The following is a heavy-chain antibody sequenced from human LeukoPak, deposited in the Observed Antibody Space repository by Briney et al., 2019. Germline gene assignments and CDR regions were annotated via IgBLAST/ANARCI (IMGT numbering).Heavy chain of an antibody. J-gene: IGHJ5*02. V-gene: IGHV4-34*01. CDR1: GGSFSGYY. CDR2: INHSGST. D-gene: IGHD3-10*01. Sequence: PSETLSLTCAVYGGSFSGYYWSWIRQPPGKGLEWIGEINHSGSTNYNPSLKSRVTISVDTSKNQFSLKLSSVTAADTAVYYCARPRYYGSGSYYGTWGQGTLVTVSS. CDR3: ARPRYYGSGSYYGT.